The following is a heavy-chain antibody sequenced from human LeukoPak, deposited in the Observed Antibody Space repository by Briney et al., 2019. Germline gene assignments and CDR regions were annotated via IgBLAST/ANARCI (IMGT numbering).Heavy chain of an antibody. D-gene: IGHD3-22*01. V-gene: IGHV1-69*04. CDR2: IIPILGIA. J-gene: IGHJ4*02. CDR1: GGTFISYA. Sequence: SVKVSCKASGGTFISYAISWVRQAPGQGLEWMGRIIPILGIANYAQRFQGRVTITADKSTSTAYMELSSLRSEDTAVYYCARGWHHYYDSSGYWRYFDYWGQGTLVTVSS. CDR3: ARGWHHYYDSSGYWRYFDY.